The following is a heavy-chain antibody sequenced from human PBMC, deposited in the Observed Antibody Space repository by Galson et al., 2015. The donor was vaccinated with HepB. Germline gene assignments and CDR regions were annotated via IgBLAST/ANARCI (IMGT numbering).Heavy chain of an antibody. CDR1: GFTFDDYA. V-gene: IGHV3-9*01. D-gene: IGHD3-9*01. CDR2: ISWNSGSI. Sequence: SLRLSCAASGFTFDDYAMHWVRQAPGKGLEWVSGISWNSGSIGYADSVKGRFTISRDNAKNSLYLQMNSLRAEDTALYYCAKDKYDILTGHGYFDYWGQGTLVTVSP. CDR3: AKDKYDILTGHGYFDY. J-gene: IGHJ4*02.